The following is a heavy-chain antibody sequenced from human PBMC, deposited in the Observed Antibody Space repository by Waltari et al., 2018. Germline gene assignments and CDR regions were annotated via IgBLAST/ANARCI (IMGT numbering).Heavy chain of an antibody. CDR2: INPNSGDT. Sequence: QVQLVQSGAEVKEPGASVTVSCKASGYTFNGYYMHWVRQAPGQGLEWMGWINPNSGDTNYAQKFQGRVTMTRDTSISTAYMELSRLRSDDTAVYYCARLQLATAFDYWGQGTLVTVSS. V-gene: IGHV1-2*02. J-gene: IGHJ4*02. D-gene: IGHD2-2*01. CDR1: GYTFNGYY. CDR3: ARLQLATAFDY.